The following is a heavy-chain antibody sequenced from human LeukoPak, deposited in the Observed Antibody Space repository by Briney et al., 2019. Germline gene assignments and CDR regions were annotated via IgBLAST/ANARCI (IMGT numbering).Heavy chain of an antibody. D-gene: IGHD5-18*01. CDR1: GFTFSKYW. Sequence: PGGSLRLSCAASGFTFSKYWMSWVRQAPGKGLEWVANIKQDGTEKYYVDSVKGRFTISRDNAKNSLYLQMNSLRAEDTAVYYCARDLRGGYSYGPQSDYWGQGTLVSVSS. CDR3: ARDLRGGYSYGPQSDY. CDR2: IKQDGTEK. V-gene: IGHV3-7*01. J-gene: IGHJ4*02.